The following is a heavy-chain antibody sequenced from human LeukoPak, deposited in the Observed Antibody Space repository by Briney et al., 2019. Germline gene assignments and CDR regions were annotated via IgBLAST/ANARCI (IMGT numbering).Heavy chain of an antibody. V-gene: IGHV1-46*01. J-gene: IGHJ3*02. CDR3: ARDGGSDAFDI. Sequence: ASVKXSCKASGYTFTSYYMHWVRQAPGQGLEWMGIINPSGGSTSYAQKFQGRVTMTRDTSTSTVYMELSSLRSEDTAVYYCARDGGSDAFDIWGQGTMVTVSS. CDR2: INPSGGST. CDR1: GYTFTSYY.